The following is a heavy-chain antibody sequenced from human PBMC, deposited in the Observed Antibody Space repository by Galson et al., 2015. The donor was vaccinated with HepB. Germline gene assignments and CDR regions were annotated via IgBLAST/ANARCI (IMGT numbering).Heavy chain of an antibody. V-gene: IGHV3-74*01. D-gene: IGHD6-19*01. J-gene: IGHJ4*02. CDR1: GFTLSSYW. Sequence: SLRLSCAASGFTLSSYWMHWVRRAPGKGLVWVSRIDGVGSSTSYADSVKGRFTVSRDNVKNTLYLQMNSLRDDDTAVYYCARDIGVAGNLFDYWGQGTLVTVSS. CDR3: ARDIGVAGNLFDY. CDR2: IDGVGSST.